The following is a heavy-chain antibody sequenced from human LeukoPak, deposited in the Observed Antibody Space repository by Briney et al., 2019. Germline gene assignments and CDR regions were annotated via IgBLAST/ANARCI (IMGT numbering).Heavy chain of an antibody. V-gene: IGHV3-23*01. CDR2: ISGSGGST. J-gene: IGHJ4*02. Sequence: PGGSLRLSCAASGFTFDDYGMSWVRQAPGKGLEWVSGISGSGGSTYYADSVKGRFTISRDNSKNTLYLQMNSLRAEDTAVYYCAKGGGLGTYYFDYWGQGTLVTVSS. D-gene: IGHD7-27*01. CDR3: AKGGGLGTYYFDY. CDR1: GFTFDDYG.